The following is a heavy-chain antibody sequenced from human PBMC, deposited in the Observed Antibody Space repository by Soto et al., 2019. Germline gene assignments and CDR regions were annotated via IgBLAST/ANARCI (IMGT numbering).Heavy chain of an antibody. V-gene: IGHV3-33*01. D-gene: IGHD3-16*01. J-gene: IGHJ6*02. CDR1: GFTFSSYG. CDR3: ARGGIMITFGGVISNYYYGMDV. Sequence: LRLSCAASGFTFSSYGMHWVRQAPGKGLEWVAVIWYDGSNKYYADSVKGRFTISRDNSKNTLYLQMNSLRAEDTAVYYCARGGIMITFGGVISNYYYGMDVWGQGTTVTVSS. CDR2: IWYDGSNK.